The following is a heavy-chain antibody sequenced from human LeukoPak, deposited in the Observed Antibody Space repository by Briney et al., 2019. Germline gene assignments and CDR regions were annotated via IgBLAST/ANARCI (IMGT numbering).Heavy chain of an antibody. J-gene: IGHJ5*02. Sequence: GGSLRLSCAASGFTFSTYAMSWVRQAPGKGLEWVSRISGSGASTYYAYSVKGRFTISRDNSKNTLYLQMNSLIAEDTAVYYCAQGDTWCDPWGQGTLVTVSS. D-gene: IGHD3-16*01. CDR1: GFTFSTYA. V-gene: IGHV3-23*01. CDR2: ISGSGAST. CDR3: AQGDTWCDP.